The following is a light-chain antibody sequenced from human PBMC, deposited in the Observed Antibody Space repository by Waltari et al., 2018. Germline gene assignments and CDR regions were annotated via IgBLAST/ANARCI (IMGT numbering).Light chain of an antibody. CDR3: QQCHSLPYT. V-gene: IGKV1-33*01. CDR1: QDITTS. Sequence: DIQMTQSPSSLSASVGDRVTFTCQATQDITTSLSWFQQKPGEAPRLLIYDASTLQPGVPSMCSGTGSATGSSLTITSLQLDDSATYYCQQCHSLPYTFARGTKLHIK. J-gene: IGKJ2*01. CDR2: DAS.